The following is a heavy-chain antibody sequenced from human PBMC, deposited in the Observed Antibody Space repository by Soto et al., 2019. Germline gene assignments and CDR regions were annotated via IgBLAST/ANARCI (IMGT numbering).Heavy chain of an antibody. CDR3: ARGGLYIAVAGRTFDY. Sequence: EVQLVESGGGLVQPGGSLRLSCAASGFTFSSYAMHWVRQAPGKGLEYVSAISSNEGSTYYANSVKGRFTISRDNSKNTLYLQMGSLITEDMAVYYCARGGLYIAVAGRTFDYWGQGTLVTVSS. CDR2: ISSNEGST. D-gene: IGHD6-19*01. CDR1: GFTFSSYA. J-gene: IGHJ4*02. V-gene: IGHV3-64*01.